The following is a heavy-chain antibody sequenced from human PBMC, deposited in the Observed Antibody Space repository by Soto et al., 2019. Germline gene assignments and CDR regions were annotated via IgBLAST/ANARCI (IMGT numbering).Heavy chain of an antibody. CDR3: ASRDPGTSVDY. Sequence: PAETLSLTCSVSGGSLTSNNWWTLVRPPPGQGLEWIGEIYRTGSTNYNPSLKSRVTISLDKSENQFSLKVTSLTAADTAVYYCASRDPGTSVDYWGQGTLVTGSS. V-gene: IGHV4-4*02. D-gene: IGHD1-7*01. J-gene: IGHJ4*02. CDR1: GGSLTSNNW. CDR2: IYRTGST.